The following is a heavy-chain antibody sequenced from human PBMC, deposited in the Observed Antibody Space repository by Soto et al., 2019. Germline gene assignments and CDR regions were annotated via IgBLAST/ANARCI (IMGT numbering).Heavy chain of an antibody. CDR3: ARDTQLRFLEWLPAYYYYGMDV. Sequence: ASVKVSCKASGYTFTSYGISWVRQAPGQGLEWMGWTSAYNGNTNYAQKLQGRVTMTTDTSTSTAYVELRSLRSDDTAVYYCARDTQLRFLEWLPAYYYYGMDVWGQGTTVTVSS. CDR2: TSAYNGNT. J-gene: IGHJ6*02. D-gene: IGHD3-3*01. V-gene: IGHV1-18*01. CDR1: GYTFTSYG.